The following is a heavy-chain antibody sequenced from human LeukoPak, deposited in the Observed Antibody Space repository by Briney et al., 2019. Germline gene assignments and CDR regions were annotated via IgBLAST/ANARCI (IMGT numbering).Heavy chain of an antibody. CDR1: GYTFTSYY. CDR2: INPSGGST. V-gene: IGHV1-46*01. J-gene: IGHJ5*02. Sequence: GASVKVSCKASGYTFTSYYMHWVRQAPGQGLEWMGIINPSGGSTSYARKFQGRVTMTRDTSTSTVYMELSSLRSEDTAVYYCARSDNMERTRTLWFGESFNWFDPWGQGTLVTVSS. CDR3: ARSDNMERTRTLWFGESFNWFDP. D-gene: IGHD3-10*01.